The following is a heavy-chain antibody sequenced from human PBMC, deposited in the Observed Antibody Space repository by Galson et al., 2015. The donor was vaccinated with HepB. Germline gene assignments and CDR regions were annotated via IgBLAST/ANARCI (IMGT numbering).Heavy chain of an antibody. CDR2: IIPIFGTA. CDR1: GGTFSSYA. D-gene: IGHD3-3*01. J-gene: IGHJ6*02. CDR3: ATGVVKRHMRGYYYYGMDV. Sequence: SVTVSCKASGGTFSSYAISWVRQAPGQGLEWMGGIIPIFGTANYAQKFQGRVTITADESTSTAYMELSSLRSEDTAVYYCATGVVKRHMRGYYYYGMDVWGQGTTVTVSS. V-gene: IGHV1-69*13.